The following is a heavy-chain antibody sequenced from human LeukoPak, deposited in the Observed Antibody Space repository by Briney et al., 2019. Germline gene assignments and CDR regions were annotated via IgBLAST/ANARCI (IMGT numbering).Heavy chain of an antibody. CDR2: IYTSGST. D-gene: IGHD3-22*01. V-gene: IGHV4-4*09. CDR3: ARGGRGGWLSRTYNWFDP. J-gene: IGHJ5*02. Sequence: SETLSLTCTVSGGSISSYYWSWIRQPPGKGLEWIGYIYTSGSTNYNPSLKSRVTISVDTSKNQFSLKLSSVTAADTAVYYCARGGRGGWLSRTYNWFDPWGQGTLVTVSS. CDR1: GGSISSYY.